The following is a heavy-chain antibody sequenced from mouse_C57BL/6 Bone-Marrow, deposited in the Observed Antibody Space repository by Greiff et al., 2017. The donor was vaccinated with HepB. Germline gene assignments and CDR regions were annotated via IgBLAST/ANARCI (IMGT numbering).Heavy chain of an antibody. CDR3: ARQGVRGYFDV. V-gene: IGHV5-2*01. J-gene: IGHJ1*03. CDR1: EYEFPSHD. D-gene: IGHD2-14*01. CDR2: INSDGGST. Sequence: EVKLMESGGGLVQPGESLKLSCESNEYEFPSHDMSWVRKTPEKRLELVAAINSDGGSTYYPDTMERRFIISRDNTKKTLYLQMSSLRSEDTSLYYCARQGVRGYFDVWGTGTTVTVSS.